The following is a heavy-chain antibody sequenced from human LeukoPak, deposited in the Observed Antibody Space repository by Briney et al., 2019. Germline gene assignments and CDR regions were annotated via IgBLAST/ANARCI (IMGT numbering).Heavy chain of an antibody. D-gene: IGHD4-23*01. CDR2: INPNSGGT. CDR3: ARSTVGRFGGYYFDY. V-gene: IGHV1-2*02. J-gene: IGHJ4*02. CDR1: GYTFTCYY. Sequence: ASVKVSCKASGYTFTCYYMHWVRQAPGQGLDWMGWINPNSGGTNYAQKFQGRVTMTRDTSISTAYMELSRLRSDDTAVYYCARSTVGRFGGYYFDYWGQGTLVTVSS.